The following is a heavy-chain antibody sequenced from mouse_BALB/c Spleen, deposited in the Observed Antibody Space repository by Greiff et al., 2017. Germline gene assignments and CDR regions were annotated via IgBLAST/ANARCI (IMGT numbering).Heavy chain of an antibody. J-gene: IGHJ1*01. CDR3: ARSDGGFDV. CDR1: GFNIKDTY. Sequence: VQLKQSGAELVKPWASVKLSCTASGFNIKDTYMHWVKQRPEQGLEWIGRIDPANGNTKYDPKFQGKATITADTSSNTAYLQLSSLTSEDTAVYYCARSDGGFDVWGAGTTVTVSS. V-gene: IGHV14-3*02. CDR2: IDPANGNT.